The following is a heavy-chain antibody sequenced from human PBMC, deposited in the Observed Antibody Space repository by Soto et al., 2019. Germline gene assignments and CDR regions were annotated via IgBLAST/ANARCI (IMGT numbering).Heavy chain of an antibody. CDR2: INGGNGNT. CDR1: GYSFTNYA. Sequence: QVQLVQSGAEVKKPGASVKVSCKASGYSFTNYAMHWVRQAPGQGLEWMGWINGGNGNTKYSEKFQGRVTSTRATSASTAYMELSSLRSEDTAVYYCARDRYYHDGSGLYWYFDLWGRGTLVTVSS. CDR3: ARDRYYHDGSGLYWYFDL. V-gene: IGHV1-3*01. D-gene: IGHD3-22*01. J-gene: IGHJ2*01.